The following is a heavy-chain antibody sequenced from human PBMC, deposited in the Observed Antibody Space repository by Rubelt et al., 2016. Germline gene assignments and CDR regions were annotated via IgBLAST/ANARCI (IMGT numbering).Heavy chain of an antibody. CDR3: TRCGAVAGTCYYGMDV. Sequence: GKGLEWLANIKQDGSETYYVDSVKGRFTISRDNAKNSLYLQMNSLRAEDTAVYYCTRCGAVAGTCYYGMDVWGQGTTVTVSS. V-gene: IGHV3-7*03. J-gene: IGHJ6*02. CDR2: IKQDGSET. D-gene: IGHD6-19*01.